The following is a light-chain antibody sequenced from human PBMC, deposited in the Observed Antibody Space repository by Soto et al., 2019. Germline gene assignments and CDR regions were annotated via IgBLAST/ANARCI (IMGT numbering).Light chain of an antibody. CDR3: QQYNKWPP. CDR1: QSVSNNY. CDR2: GAS. Sequence: EIVLTQSPCTLSLSPGERATLSCRASQSVSNNYLAWYQQKPGQAPRLLIYGASNRATGIPDRFSGSGSGTDFTLTISRLEPEDFAVYYCQQYNKWPPFGQGAKVDIK. J-gene: IGKJ1*01. V-gene: IGKV3-20*01.